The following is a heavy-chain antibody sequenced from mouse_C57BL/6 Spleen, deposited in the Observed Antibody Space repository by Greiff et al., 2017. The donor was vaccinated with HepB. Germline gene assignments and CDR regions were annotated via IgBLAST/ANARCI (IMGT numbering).Heavy chain of an antibody. D-gene: IGHD2-13*01. Sequence: VQLQQSGPELVKPGASVKISCKASGYSFTGYYMNWVKQSPEKSLEWIGEINPSTGGTTYNQKFKAKATLTVDKSSSTAYMQLKSLTSEDSAVYDCARSRDGETWGYFDYWGQGTTLTVSS. CDR3: ARSRDGETWGYFDY. V-gene: IGHV1-42*01. CDR1: GYSFTGYY. CDR2: INPSTGGT. J-gene: IGHJ2*01.